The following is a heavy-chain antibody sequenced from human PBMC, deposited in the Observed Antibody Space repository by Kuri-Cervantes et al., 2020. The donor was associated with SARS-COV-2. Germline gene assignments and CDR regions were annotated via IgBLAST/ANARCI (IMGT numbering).Heavy chain of an antibody. J-gene: IGHJ5*02. CDR2: IIPILGIA. CDR1: GYTFTTYA. D-gene: IGHD1-26*01. Sequence: SVKVSCKASGYTFTTYAMNWVRQAPGQGLEWMGRIIPILGIANYAQKFQGRVTITADKSTSTAYMELSSLRSEDAAVYYCARGGPPNWFDPWGQGTLVTVSS. CDR3: ARGGPPNWFDP. V-gene: IGHV1-69*04.